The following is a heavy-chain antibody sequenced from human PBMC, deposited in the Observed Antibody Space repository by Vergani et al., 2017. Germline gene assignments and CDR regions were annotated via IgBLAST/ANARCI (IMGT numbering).Heavy chain of an antibody. V-gene: IGHV4-39*01. CDR2: IYYSGST. CDR1: GGSISSSSYY. J-gene: IGHJ4*02. CDR3: ARHMRQWLGIGYFDY. D-gene: IGHD6-19*01. Sequence: QLQLQESGPGLVKPSETLSLTCTVSGGSISSSSYYWGWIRQPPGKGLEWIGSIYYSGSTYYNPSLKSRVTISVDTSKNQFSLKLSSVTAADTAVYYCARHMRQWLGIGYFDYWGQGTLVTVSS.